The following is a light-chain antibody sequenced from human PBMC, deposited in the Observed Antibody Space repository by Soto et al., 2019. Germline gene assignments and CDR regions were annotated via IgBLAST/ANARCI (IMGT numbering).Light chain of an antibody. Sequence: EIVLTQSPGTLSLSPGERVTLSYRPSQSVANNYLAWYQQKLGQAPRLLIYGASGRATGIPDRFSGSGSGTEFTLSISRLEPEDFAVYYCQQYVMPPFTFGRGTKVDI. CDR2: GAS. J-gene: IGKJ2*01. V-gene: IGKV3-20*01. CDR3: QQYVMPPFT. CDR1: QSVANNY.